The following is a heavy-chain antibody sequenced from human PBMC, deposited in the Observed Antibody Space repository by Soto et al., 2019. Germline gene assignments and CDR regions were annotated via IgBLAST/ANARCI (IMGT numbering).Heavy chain of an antibody. CDR1: GGSISSGGYY. CDR3: ARDAGLLWFGESTPDAFDI. V-gene: IGHV4-31*03. J-gene: IGHJ3*02. D-gene: IGHD3-10*01. CDR2: IYYSGST. Sequence: QVQLQESGPGLVKPSQTLSLTCTVSGGSISSGGYYWSWIRQHPGKGLEWIGYIYYSGSTYYNPSLKGRVTISVDTSKNQFSLKLSSVTAADTAVYYCARDAGLLWFGESTPDAFDIWGQGTMVTVSS.